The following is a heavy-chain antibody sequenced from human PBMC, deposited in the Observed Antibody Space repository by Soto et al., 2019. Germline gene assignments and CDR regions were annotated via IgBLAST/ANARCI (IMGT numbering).Heavy chain of an antibody. Sequence: SLRLSFSASGFTFSSCSMSWVRQAPVKGLEWVGFIRSKAYGGTTEYAASVKGRFTISRDDSKSIAYLQMNSLKTEDTAVYYCTRVERGGYSGYGYFDYWGQGTLVTVSS. CDR3: TRVERGGYSGYGYFDY. D-gene: IGHD5-12*01. CDR1: GFTFSSCS. J-gene: IGHJ4*02. V-gene: IGHV3-49*04. CDR2: IRSKAYGGTT.